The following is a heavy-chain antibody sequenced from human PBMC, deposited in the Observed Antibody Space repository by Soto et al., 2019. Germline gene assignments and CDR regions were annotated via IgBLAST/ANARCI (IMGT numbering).Heavy chain of an antibody. J-gene: IGHJ4*02. CDR1: GFICSTYS. D-gene: IGHD6-6*01. CDR3: VRAMGSSSSKDDY. CDR2: ISSSSGFI. Sequence: GGSLILSCAASGFICSTYSMNWVRQAPGKGLEWVSSISSSSGFISYADSVKGRFTISRDNARDSLYLQMNSLRAEDTALYYCVRAMGSSSSKDDYWGQGTLVTVS. V-gene: IGHV3-21*01.